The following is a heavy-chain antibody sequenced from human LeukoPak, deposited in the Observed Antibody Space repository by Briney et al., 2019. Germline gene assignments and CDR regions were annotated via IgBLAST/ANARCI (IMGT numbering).Heavy chain of an antibody. J-gene: IGHJ6*03. CDR2: ISTSGGTI. CDR1: GFTFSSYT. V-gene: IGHV3-48*04. D-gene: IGHD6-13*01. CDR3: ARDATTAAGWVYMDV. Sequence: PGGSLRLSCAASGFTFSSYTMNWVGQAAGKGREGISHISTSGGTIYYANSVRGRFTISRDNAQNSVYLQMNSRRGEDMALYYCARDATTAAGWVYMDVWGKGTTVTVSS.